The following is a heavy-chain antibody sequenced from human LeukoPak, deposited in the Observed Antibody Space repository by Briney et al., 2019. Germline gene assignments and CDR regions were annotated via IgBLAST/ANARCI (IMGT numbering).Heavy chain of an antibody. V-gene: IGHV5-51*01. CDR2: SDT. Sequence: SDTGYSPSFQGQVTISADKSISTAYLQWSSLKASDTAMYYCARLVGYSSGWYPPYYFDYWGQGTLVTVSS. D-gene: IGHD6-19*01. J-gene: IGHJ4*02. CDR3: ARLVGYSSGWYPPYYFDY.